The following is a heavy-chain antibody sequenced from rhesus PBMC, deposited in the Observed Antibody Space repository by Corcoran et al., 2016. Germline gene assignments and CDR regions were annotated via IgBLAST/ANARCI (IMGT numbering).Heavy chain of an antibody. CDR3: ARLGYEDDYGYYYTVNY. D-gene: IGHD3-9*01. CDR1: GFSLSTSGMG. Sequence: QVTLKESGPALVKPTQTLTLTCTFSGFSLSTSGMGVGWIRPPSRKTLEWLAHIYWNDDKYYSTSLKSRLTISKDTSKNQVVLTMTNMDPVDTATYYCARLGYEDDYGYYYTVNYWGQGVLVTVSS. CDR2: IYWNDDK. V-gene: IGHV2-1*01. J-gene: IGHJ4*01.